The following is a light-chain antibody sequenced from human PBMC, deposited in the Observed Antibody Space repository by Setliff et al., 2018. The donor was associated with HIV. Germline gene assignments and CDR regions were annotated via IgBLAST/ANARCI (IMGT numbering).Light chain of an antibody. CDR3: CSYTSRNTWV. CDR1: SSDVGSYHR. Sequence: QSALTQPPSVSGYPGQPVTISCAGTSSDVGSYHRVSWYRQTPGTAPKLMIFEVNKRPSGVPDRFSGSRSGKTASLTIAGLPADDEADYYCCSYTSRNTWVFGGGTKVTVL. V-gene: IGLV2-18*02. J-gene: IGLJ3*02. CDR2: EVN.